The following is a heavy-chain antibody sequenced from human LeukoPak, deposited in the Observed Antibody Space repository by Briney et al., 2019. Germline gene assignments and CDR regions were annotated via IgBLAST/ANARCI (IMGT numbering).Heavy chain of an antibody. CDR2: INHSGST. Sequence: SETLSLTCAVYGGSFSGYYWSWIRQPPGKGLEWIGEINHSGSTNYNPSLKSRVTISVDTSKNQFSLKLSSVTAADTAVYYCARGPLIMGATKFPLDYWGQGTLVTVSS. CDR3: ARGPLIMGATKFPLDY. J-gene: IGHJ4*02. V-gene: IGHV4-34*01. CDR1: GGSFSGYY. D-gene: IGHD1-26*01.